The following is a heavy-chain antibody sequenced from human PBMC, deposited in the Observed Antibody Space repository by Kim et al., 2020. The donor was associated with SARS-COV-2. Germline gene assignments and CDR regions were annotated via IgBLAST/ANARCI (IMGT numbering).Heavy chain of an antibody. CDR3: ARGDIYDYDYFDY. CDR2: INPNSGGT. V-gene: IGHV1-2*04. J-gene: IGHJ4*02. D-gene: IGHD5-12*01. CDR1: GYTFSGYY. Sequence: ASVKVSCKASGYTFSGYYMHWVRQAPGQGLEWMGWINPNSGGTNYAQKFQGWVTMTRDTSISTAHMELSRLRSDDTAVYYCARGDIYDYDYFDYWGQGTLVTVSS.